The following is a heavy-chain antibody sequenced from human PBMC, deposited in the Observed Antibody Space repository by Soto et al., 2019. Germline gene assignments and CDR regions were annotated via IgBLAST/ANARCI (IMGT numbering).Heavy chain of an antibody. V-gene: IGHV3-23*01. D-gene: IGHD3-22*01. CDR2: ISGSGGST. J-gene: IGHJ4*02. CDR3: AKEMGITMIVVVIRRIDY. Sequence: GVSLRLSCAASGFTFSSYAMSWVRQAPGKGLEWVSAISGSGGSTYYADSVKGRFTISRDNSKNTLYLQMNSLRAEDTAVYYCAKEMGITMIVVVIRRIDYWGQGTLVTVSS. CDR1: GFTFSSYA.